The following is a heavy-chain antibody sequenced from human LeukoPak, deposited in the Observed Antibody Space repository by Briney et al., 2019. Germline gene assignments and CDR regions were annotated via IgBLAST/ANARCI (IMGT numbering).Heavy chain of an antibody. CDR3: ARGYYYDSSGYYSFDY. CDR2: IWYDGSNK. J-gene: IGHJ4*02. Sequence: PGRSLRLSCAAPGFTFSSYGMHWVRQAPGKGLEWVAVIWYDGSNKYYADSVKGRFTISRDNSKNTLYLQMNSLRAEDTAVYYCARGYYYDSSGYYSFDYWGQGTLVTVSS. V-gene: IGHV3-33*01. D-gene: IGHD3-22*01. CDR1: GFTFSSYG.